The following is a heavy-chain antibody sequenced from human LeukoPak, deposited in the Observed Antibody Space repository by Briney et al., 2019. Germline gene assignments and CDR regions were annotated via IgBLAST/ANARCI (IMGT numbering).Heavy chain of an antibody. CDR1: GGSFSGYY. Sequence: SETLSLTCTVCGGSFSGYYWSWIRQPPGKGLEWIGEINHSGSTNYNPSLKSRVTISVDTSKNQFSLKLSSVTAADTAVYYCARRSGYLDYWGQGTLVTVSS. D-gene: IGHD2-15*01. J-gene: IGHJ4*02. V-gene: IGHV4-34*01. CDR2: INHSGST. CDR3: ARRSGYLDY.